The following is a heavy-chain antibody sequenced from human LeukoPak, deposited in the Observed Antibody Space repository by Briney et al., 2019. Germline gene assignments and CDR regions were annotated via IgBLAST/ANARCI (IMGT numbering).Heavy chain of an antibody. CDR3: ARVPYYYYGMDV. Sequence: SETLSLTCTVSGGSISSYYWSWIRQPPGKGLEWIGYIYYSGGTNYNPSLKSRVTISVDTSKNQFSLKLSSVTAADTAVYYCARVPYYYYGMDVWGQGTTVTVSS. CDR1: GGSISSYY. V-gene: IGHV4-59*01. J-gene: IGHJ6*02. D-gene: IGHD3-10*01. CDR2: IYYSGGT.